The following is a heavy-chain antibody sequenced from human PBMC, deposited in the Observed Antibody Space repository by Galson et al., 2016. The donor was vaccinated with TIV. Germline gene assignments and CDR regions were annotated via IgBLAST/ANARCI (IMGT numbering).Heavy chain of an antibody. V-gene: IGHV3-74*01. D-gene: IGHD3-22*01. CDR1: GFTFTTYW. CDR3: ARPSHYYDISSFYPLDF. CDR2: INGEGFIT. J-gene: IGHJ4*02. Sequence: SLRLSCAASGFTFTTYWMLWVRQAPGKGLVWVPRINGEGFITNYADSVKGRFTISRDNAKNTLYLQMDGLSAEDTAVYYCARPSHYYDISSFYPLDFWGRGTLVTVSS.